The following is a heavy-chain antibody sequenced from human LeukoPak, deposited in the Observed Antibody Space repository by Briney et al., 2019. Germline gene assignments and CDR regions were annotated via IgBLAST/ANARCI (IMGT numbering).Heavy chain of an antibody. CDR3: ARPITLNVFDI. CDR1: GFTFSSYW. V-gene: IGHV3-74*01. D-gene: IGHD5-12*01. Sequence: GGSLRLSCAASGFTFSSYWMHWVRQAPGKGLVWVSRINSDGSRTNYADSVKGRFTISRDNAKNTLYLQMNSLRAEDTAVYYCARPITLNVFDIWGQGTMVTVSS. CDR2: INSDGSRT. J-gene: IGHJ3*02.